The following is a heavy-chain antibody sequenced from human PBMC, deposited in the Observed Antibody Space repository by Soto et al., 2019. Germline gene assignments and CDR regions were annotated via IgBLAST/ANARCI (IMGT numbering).Heavy chain of an antibody. CDR2: IKSETDGGTT. CDR3: TTDSQLFPANYLHFPMDG. J-gene: IGHJ6*03. Sequence: EVRLVESGGGLVEPGGSLRLSCAASGFTFNNAWMSWVRQVPGKGLEWIGRIKSETDGGTTDYATPLKDRFSISRIDSRNQPDPDHQRLNTHHTTGVYCTTDSQLFPANYLHFPMDGWGKGTTIAVSS. CDR1: GFTFNNAW. D-gene: IGHD3-10*01. V-gene: IGHV3-15*01.